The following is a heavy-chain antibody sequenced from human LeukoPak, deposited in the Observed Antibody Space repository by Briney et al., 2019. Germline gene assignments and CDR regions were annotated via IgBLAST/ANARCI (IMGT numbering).Heavy chain of an antibody. D-gene: IGHD5-12*01. CDR1: GFTFSIYA. J-gene: IGHJ4*02. Sequence: GGSLRLSCAASGFTFSIYAMTWVRQAPGKGLQWVSAITGSGGSTYYADSVKGRFTISRDNSKNTLYPRMNGLRAEDTAVYYCATLPRGPTGYVGYGGEDYWGQGTLVTVSS. V-gene: IGHV3-23*01. CDR3: ATLPRGPTGYVGYGGEDY. CDR2: ITGSGGST.